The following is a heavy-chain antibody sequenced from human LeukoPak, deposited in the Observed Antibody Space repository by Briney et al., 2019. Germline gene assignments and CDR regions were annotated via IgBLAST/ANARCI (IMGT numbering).Heavy chain of an antibody. Sequence: GGSLRLSCAASGFIFSHYGMNWVRQAPGKGLEWVSGITSRSTSYYADSVKGRFTISRDNSKNMVWLQINSPTAEDTATYYCAKDGNWARFEDWGQGTLVTVSS. CDR1: GFIFSHYG. CDR2: ITSRSTS. CDR3: AKDGNWARFED. J-gene: IGHJ4*02. V-gene: IGHV3-23*01. D-gene: IGHD7-27*01.